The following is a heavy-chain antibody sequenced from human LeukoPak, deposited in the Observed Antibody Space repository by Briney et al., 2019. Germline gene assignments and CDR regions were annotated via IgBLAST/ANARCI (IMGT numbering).Heavy chain of an antibody. V-gene: IGHV4-34*01. CDR2: INHSGST. J-gene: IGHJ4*02. Sequence: SEPMSLTCAVYGGSFSGYYWSWIRQPPGEGLEWIGEINHSGSTNYNPSLKSRVTISVDTSKNQFSLKLSSVTAADTAVYYCARGRITMVRGGHTRSHLKQAPFDYGGQGTLVTVSS. CDR1: GGSFSGYY. CDR3: ARGRITMVRGGHTRSHLKQAPFDY. D-gene: IGHD3-10*01.